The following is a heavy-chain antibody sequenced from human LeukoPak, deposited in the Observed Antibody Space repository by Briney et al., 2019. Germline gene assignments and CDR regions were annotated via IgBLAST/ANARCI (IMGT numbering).Heavy chain of an antibody. V-gene: IGHV1-46*01. Sequence: ASVKVSCKASGYTFTDYYVHWVRQAPGLGLEWMGIINPLRGITIYAQKFQGRVAMTSDTSTNTVYMELSSLISEDTAVYYCTRTIGYRPVAGLKEKWFDPWGQGTLVTVSS. CDR3: TRTIGYRPVAGLKEKWFDP. J-gene: IGHJ5*02. D-gene: IGHD6-19*01. CDR2: INPLRGIT. CDR1: GYTFTDYY.